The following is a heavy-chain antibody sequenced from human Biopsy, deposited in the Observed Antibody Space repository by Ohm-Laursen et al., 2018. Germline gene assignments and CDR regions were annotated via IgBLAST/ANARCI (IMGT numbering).Heavy chain of an antibody. CDR1: GYSFTNYY. Sequence: GSSVTVSCKASGYSFTNYYLHWVRQAPGQGLQWMGRINPNNDNTIYAQQFQGRVTMTKDTSTSTVYMDLSSLTFDDSAVYYCARGPRGLVAITATAYYFDFWGQGNPVTVSS. CDR3: ARGPRGLVAITATAYYFDF. CDR2: INPNNDNT. V-gene: IGHV1-46*01. J-gene: IGHJ4*02. D-gene: IGHD1-14*01.